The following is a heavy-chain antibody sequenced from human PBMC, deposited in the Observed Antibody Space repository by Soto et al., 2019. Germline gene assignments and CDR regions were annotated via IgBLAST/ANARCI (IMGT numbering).Heavy chain of an antibody. V-gene: IGHV3-21*06. D-gene: IGHD6-13*01. Sequence: EVQLVESGGGLVKPGGSLRLSCAASGFTFGDYNMNWVRQAPGKGLEWVSSISYSETNTHYAESVKGRFTISRDNAKNSLFLQMTSLRAEATAVYYCARGASHSWFQPFVDWGQGTRVTVSS. CDR1: GFTFGDYN. CDR3: ARGASHSWFQPFVD. J-gene: IGHJ4*02. CDR2: ISYSETNT.